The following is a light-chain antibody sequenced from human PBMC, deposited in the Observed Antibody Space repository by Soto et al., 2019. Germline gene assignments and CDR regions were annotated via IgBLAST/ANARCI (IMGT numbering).Light chain of an antibody. V-gene: IGKV3-15*01. CDR2: GAS. CDR1: QSVSSK. J-gene: IGKJ1*01. CDR3: QQYNNWPGT. Sequence: EIVLTQSPGTLSVNPGERATLSCRASQSVSSKLAWYQQKPGQAPRLLFYGASTGATGIPARFSGSGSETEFTLSISSLQSEDFAVYYCQQYNNWPGTFGQGTKVDIK.